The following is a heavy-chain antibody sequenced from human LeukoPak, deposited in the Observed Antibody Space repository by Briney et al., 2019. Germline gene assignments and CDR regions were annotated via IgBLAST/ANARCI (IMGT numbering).Heavy chain of an antibody. Sequence: GGSLRLSCAASGFTVSSNYMSWVRQAPGKGLEWVSVIYGGGSTYYADSVKGRFTISRDNSKNTLYLQMNSLRAEDTAVYYCARMYSSSSYGMDVWGQGTTVTVSS. CDR2: IYGGGST. V-gene: IGHV3-53*01. D-gene: IGHD6-6*01. CDR1: GFTVSSNY. CDR3: ARMYSSSSYGMDV. J-gene: IGHJ6*02.